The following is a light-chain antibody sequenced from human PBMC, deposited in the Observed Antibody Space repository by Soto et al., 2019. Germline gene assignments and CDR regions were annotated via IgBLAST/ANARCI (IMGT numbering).Light chain of an antibody. J-gene: IGKJ1*01. CDR2: DAS. CDR1: QRVSRN. Sequence: DIVLTQSPGTLSLSPGERATLSCRASQRVSRNLAWYQQKPGQAPRLLIYDASTRATGIPDRFSGSGSETAFTLTISSLQSEDYAIYYCQQYNNWPPWTFGQGTKVDIK. V-gene: IGKV3-15*01. CDR3: QQYNNWPPWT.